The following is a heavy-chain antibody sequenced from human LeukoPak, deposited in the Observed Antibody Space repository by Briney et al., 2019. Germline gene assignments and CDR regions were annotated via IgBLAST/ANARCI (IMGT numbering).Heavy chain of an antibody. D-gene: IGHD6-6*01. J-gene: IGHJ6*03. CDR1: GFTFTSYS. CDR3: ASSASPDYYYYMDV. CDR2: ISSSNSYM. Sequence: GGSLRLSCAASGFTFTSYSMNWVRQAPGKGLEWVSSISSSNSYMYYADSVEGRFTTSRDNAKNSLYLQMNSLRAEDTAVYYCASSASPDYYYYMDVWGKGTTVTVSS. V-gene: IGHV3-21*01.